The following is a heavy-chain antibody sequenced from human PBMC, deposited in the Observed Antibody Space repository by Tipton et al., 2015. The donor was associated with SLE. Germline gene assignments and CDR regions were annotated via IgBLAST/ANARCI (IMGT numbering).Heavy chain of an antibody. Sequence: TLSLTCTVSGGSICGYYWSWIRQPAGKGLEWIGHFHSSGILNYNPSLKSRVTMSGDTSKNQLSLKLNSVTAADTAVYYCARTKDWEDGFDVWGQGTMVTVSA. CDR3: ARTKDWEDGFDV. D-gene: IGHD3-9*01. J-gene: IGHJ3*01. CDR2: FHSSGIL. V-gene: IGHV4-4*07. CDR1: GGSICGYY.